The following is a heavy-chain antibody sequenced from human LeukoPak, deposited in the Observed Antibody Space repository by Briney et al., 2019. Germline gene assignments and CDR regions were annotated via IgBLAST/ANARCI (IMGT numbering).Heavy chain of an antibody. V-gene: IGHV1-2*02. D-gene: IGHD3-3*01. CDR3: ARDKEDYDFWSGYYGRQGFSYGMDV. CDR2: INPNSGGT. Sequence: ASVKVSCKASGYTFTGYYMHWVRQAPGLGLEWMGWINPNSGGTNYAQKFQGRVTMTRDTSISTAYMELSRLRSDDTAVYYCARDKEDYDFWSGYYGRQGFSYGMDVWGQGTTVTVSS. CDR1: GYTFTGYY. J-gene: IGHJ6*02.